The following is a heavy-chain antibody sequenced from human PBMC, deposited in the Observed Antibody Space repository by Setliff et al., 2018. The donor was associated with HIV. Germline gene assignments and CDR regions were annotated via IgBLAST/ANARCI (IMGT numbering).Heavy chain of an antibody. V-gene: IGHV4-34*09. CDR1: GESFSGYY. J-gene: IGHJ6*03. CDR2: INHSGSV. D-gene: IGHD6-13*01. CDR3: ARASTGYSSIWYRNGLTYYNYMDV. Sequence: SETLSLTCAVYGESFSGYYWSWIRQPPGKGLEWIGEINHSGSVNYNPSLKSRVSISVDTSKNQFSLKLSSVTAADTAVYYCARASTGYSSIWYRNGLTYYNYMDVWGRGTKVTVSS.